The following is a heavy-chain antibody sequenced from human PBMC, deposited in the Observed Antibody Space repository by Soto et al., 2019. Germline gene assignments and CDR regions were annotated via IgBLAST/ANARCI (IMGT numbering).Heavy chain of an antibody. D-gene: IGHD3-3*01. V-gene: IGHV1-69*01. J-gene: IGHJ4*02. Sequence: QVQLVQSGAEVKKPGSSVKVSCTTSGGTISSFGMNWVRQAPGQGLEWMGGIVPIDGSTKYAEKFQGRVTITAVASTSEDYTGLSSLRSEDTAVYYCARSFTKSRRGGVAFDYWGQGTLLTVSP. CDR2: IVPIDGST. CDR1: GGTISSFG. CDR3: ARSFTKSRRGGVAFDY.